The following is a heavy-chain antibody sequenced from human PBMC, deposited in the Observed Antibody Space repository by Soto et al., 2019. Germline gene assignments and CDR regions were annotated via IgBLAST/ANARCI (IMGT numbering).Heavy chain of an antibody. V-gene: IGHV3-74*01. D-gene: IGHD6-19*01. CDR3: ARESGWYFDY. Sequence: GGSLRLSCAASGFTFNSYWMHWVRQAPGKGPVWLSHINSDGSDTTYADSVKGRFTISRDNAKNTLYLQMNSLRAEDTAVYYCARESGWYFDYWGQGTLVTVSS. J-gene: IGHJ4*02. CDR1: GFTFNSYW. CDR2: INSDGSDT.